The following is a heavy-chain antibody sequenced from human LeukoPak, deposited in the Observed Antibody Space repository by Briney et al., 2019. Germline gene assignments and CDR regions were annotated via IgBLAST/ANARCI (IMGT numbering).Heavy chain of an antibody. CDR2: FDPEDGET. Sequence: ASVKVSCKVSGYTLTELSMHWVRQAPGKGLEWMGGFDPEDGETIYAQKFQGRVTMTEDTSTDTAYMELSSLRSEDTAVYYCARERPRLLVGSSGSGSSFDYWGQGTLVTVSS. CDR3: ARERPRLLVGSSGSGSSFDY. V-gene: IGHV1-24*01. CDR1: GYTLTELS. D-gene: IGHD3-10*01. J-gene: IGHJ4*02.